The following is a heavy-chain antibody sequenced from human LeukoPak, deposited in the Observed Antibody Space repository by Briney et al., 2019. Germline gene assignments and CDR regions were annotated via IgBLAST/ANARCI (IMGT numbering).Heavy chain of an antibody. CDR3: ARSGVGVDY. CDR2: ISSNGGST. D-gene: IGHD3-10*01. V-gene: IGHV3-64*01. CDR1: GFTFSSYA. J-gene: IGHJ4*02. Sequence: PGGSLRLSCAASGFTFSSYAMHCVRQAPGKGLEYVSAISSNGGSTYYANSVKGRFTISRDNSKNTLYLQMGSLRAEDMAVYYCARSGVGVDYWGQGTLVTVSS.